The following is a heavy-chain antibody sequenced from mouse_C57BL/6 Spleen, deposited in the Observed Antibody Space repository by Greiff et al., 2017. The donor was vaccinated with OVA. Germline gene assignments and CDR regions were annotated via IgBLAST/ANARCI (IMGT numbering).Heavy chain of an antibody. J-gene: IGHJ2*01. D-gene: IGHD1-1*01. CDR1: GFTFSSYT. Sequence: EVQVVESGGGLVKPGGSLKLSCAASGFTFSSYTMSWVRQTPEKRLEWVATISGGGGNTYYPDSVKGRFTISRDNAKNTLYLQMSSLRSEDTALYYCARQGGLLRNYFDYWGQGTTLTVSS. CDR3: ARQGGLLRNYFDY. CDR2: ISGGGGNT. V-gene: IGHV5-9*01.